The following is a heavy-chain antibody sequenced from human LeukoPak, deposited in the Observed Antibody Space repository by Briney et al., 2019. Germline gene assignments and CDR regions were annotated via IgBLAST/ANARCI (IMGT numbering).Heavy chain of an antibody. CDR1: GYPFNNYD. CDR2: INTTTGNS. CDR3: GREGLGDSSGYYLSRTFDY. J-gene: IGHJ4*02. Sequence: ASVKVSCKASGYPFNNYDINWVRQAPGQGLEWMGWINTTTGNSTYAQGFTGRFVFSLDTSVSTAYLQISSLKAEDTAVYYCGREGLGDSSGYYLSRTFDYWGQGTLVTVSS. D-gene: IGHD3-22*01. V-gene: IGHV7-4-1*02.